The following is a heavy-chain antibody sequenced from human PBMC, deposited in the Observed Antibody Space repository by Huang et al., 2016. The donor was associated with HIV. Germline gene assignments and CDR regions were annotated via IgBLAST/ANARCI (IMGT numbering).Heavy chain of an antibody. D-gene: IGHD3-3*01. J-gene: IGHJ4*02. CDR2: ISYDEVIK. Sequence: QILLIESGGGVVQPGRSLRLSCAAFGFTFSSSGMHWVRRAPVKGLEWVAVISYDEVIKYYADPVRGRCTTSRDNSKNTLYLQMNSLRIEDTAVYYCARGPIRLLAWLLNFDYWGQGALVTVSS. V-gene: IGHV3-30*03. CDR3: ARGPIRLLAWLLNFDY. CDR1: GFTFSSSG.